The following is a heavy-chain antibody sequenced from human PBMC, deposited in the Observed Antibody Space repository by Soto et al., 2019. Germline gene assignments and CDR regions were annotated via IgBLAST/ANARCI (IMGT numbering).Heavy chain of an antibody. CDR3: ARRGVAVAGKRTYYYYYGMDV. D-gene: IGHD6-19*01. CDR2: INPNSGGT. Sequence: QVQLVQSGAEVKKPGASVKVSCKASGYTFTGYYMHWMRQAPGQGLEWMGWINPNSGGTNYAQKFQGRVTMTRDMSISTAYMELSRLRSDDTAVYYCARRGVAVAGKRTYYYYYGMDVWGQGTTVTVSS. J-gene: IGHJ6*02. CDR1: GYTFTGYY. V-gene: IGHV1-2*02.